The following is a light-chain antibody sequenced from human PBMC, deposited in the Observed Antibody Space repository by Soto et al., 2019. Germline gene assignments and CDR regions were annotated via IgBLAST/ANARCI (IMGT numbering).Light chain of an antibody. CDR1: SSDVGAYDY. V-gene: IGLV2-14*03. Sequence: QPVLTQPASVSGSPGRSITISCTGTSSDVGAYDYVSWYQQHPDKAPKLMIYEVSNRPSGVSNRFSGSKSVNTATLTISGLQAEDEADYYCSSYTSSSTRVFGTGTKVTLL. J-gene: IGLJ1*01. CDR2: EVS. CDR3: SSYTSSSTRV.